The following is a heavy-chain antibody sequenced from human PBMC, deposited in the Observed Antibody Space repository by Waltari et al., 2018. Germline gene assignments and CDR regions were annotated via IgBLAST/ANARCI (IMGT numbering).Heavy chain of an antibody. CDR1: GDSVSSTNYY. CDR3: ASTSPTYDYFDY. J-gene: IGHJ4*02. D-gene: IGHD1-26*01. Sequence: QVQLQESGPGLVTPSETLSLTCTVSGDSVSSTNYYWTWIRQPPGRGLEWIGYIYDSGSTNYNPSLESRVTMSVDTSKRQFSLRLSSVTAADTAVYYCASTSPTYDYFDYWGQGILVTVSS. V-gene: IGHV4-61*01. CDR2: IYDSGST.